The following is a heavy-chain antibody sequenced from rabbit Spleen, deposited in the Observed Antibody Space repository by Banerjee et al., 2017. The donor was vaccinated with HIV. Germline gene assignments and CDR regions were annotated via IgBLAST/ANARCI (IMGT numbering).Heavy chain of an antibody. CDR1: GFSFSSNYY. Sequence: QSLEESGGDLVKPGASLTLTCTASGFSFSSNYYMCWVRQAPGKGLEWIACIYTGSSGFTYFASWAKGRFTCSKTSSTTVTLQMTSLTAADTATYFCARNYVNAFDPWGQGTLVTVS. CDR3: ARNYVNAFDP. CDR2: IYTGSSGFT. D-gene: IGHD1-1*01. J-gene: IGHJ2*01. V-gene: IGHV1S40*01.